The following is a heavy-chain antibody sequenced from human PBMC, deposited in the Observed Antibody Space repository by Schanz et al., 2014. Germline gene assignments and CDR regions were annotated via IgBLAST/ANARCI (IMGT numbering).Heavy chain of an antibody. Sequence: EVQLVESGGGLVQPGGSLRLSCAASGFTFSSYAMSWVRQPPGKGLEWVSSIRGSGGGTDYADSVKGRFTISRDNSKNTLYLQMNSLRAEDTAVYYCARDKGGYYPFDYWGQGSLVTVSS. CDR1: GFTFSSYA. CDR2: IRGSGGGT. D-gene: IGHD3-22*01. CDR3: ARDKGGYYPFDY. J-gene: IGHJ4*02. V-gene: IGHV3-23*04.